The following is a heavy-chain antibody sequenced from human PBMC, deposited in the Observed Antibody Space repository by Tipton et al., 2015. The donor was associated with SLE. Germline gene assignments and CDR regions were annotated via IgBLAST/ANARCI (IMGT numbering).Heavy chain of an antibody. CDR2: IYSGDST. V-gene: IGHV3-53*05. CDR1: GFTVSSNY. Sequence: SLRLSCAASGFTVSSNYMSWVRQAPGKGLEWVSVIYSGDSTDDYADSVKGRFTISRDNSKNTLYLQMNSLRAEDTAVYYCARESTVTTSDYWGQGTLVTVSS. J-gene: IGHJ4*02. D-gene: IGHD4-17*01. CDR3: ARESTVTTSDY.